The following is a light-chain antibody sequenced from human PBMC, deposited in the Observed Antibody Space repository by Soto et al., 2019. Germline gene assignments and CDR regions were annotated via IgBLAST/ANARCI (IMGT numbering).Light chain of an antibody. CDR2: DAS. CDR1: QSISSW. Sequence: DIQMTQSPSTLSASVGDRVTITCRASQSISSWLAWYQQKPGKVPKLLIYDASSLESGVPSRFSGGAAGTEFTLTISGLQPDDFATYYCQQYDSYSCTLGQGT. CDR3: QQYDSYSCT. V-gene: IGKV1-5*01. J-gene: IGKJ1*01.